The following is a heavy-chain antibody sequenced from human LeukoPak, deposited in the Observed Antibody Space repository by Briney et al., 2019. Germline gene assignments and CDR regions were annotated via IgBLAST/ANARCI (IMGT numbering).Heavy chain of an antibody. J-gene: IGHJ4*02. D-gene: IGHD3-22*01. V-gene: IGHV3-48*02. CDR3: ARDSPSYDSSGYYVYYFDY. Sequence: GGSLRLSCAPSGFTFSSYSMNWVRQAPGKGLEWVSYISSSSSTIYYADSVKGRFTISRDNAKNSLYLQMNSLRDEDTAVYYCARDSPSYDSSGYYVYYFDYWGQGTLVTVSS. CDR1: GFTFSSYS. CDR2: ISSSSSTI.